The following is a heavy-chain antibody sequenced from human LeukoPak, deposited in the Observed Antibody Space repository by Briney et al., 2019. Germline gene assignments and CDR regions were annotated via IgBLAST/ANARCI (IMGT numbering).Heavy chain of an antibody. CDR2: ISYDGSNK. CDR1: GFTFSSYA. Sequence: GGSLRLSCAASGFTFSSYAMHWVRRAPGKGLEWVAVISYDGSNKYYADSVKGRFTISRDNSKNTLYLQMNSLRAEDTAVYYCARDRDSYGSNGMDVWGQGTTVTVSS. J-gene: IGHJ6*02. D-gene: IGHD5-18*01. V-gene: IGHV3-30-3*01. CDR3: ARDRDSYGSNGMDV.